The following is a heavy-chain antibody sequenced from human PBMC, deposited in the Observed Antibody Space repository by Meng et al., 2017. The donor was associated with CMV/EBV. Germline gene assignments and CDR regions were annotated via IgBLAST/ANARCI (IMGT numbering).Heavy chain of an antibody. J-gene: IGHJ4*02. Sequence: VQLQESGPGLVKPSETLSLTCTVSGGSISSYYWSWIRQPPGKGLEWIGYIYYSGSTNYNPSLKSRVTISVDTSKNQFSLKLSSVTAADTAVYYCARETWGWVDYWGQGTLVTVSS. V-gene: IGHV4-59*01. D-gene: IGHD7-27*01. CDR1: GGSISSYY. CDR3: ARETWGWVDY. CDR2: IYYSGST.